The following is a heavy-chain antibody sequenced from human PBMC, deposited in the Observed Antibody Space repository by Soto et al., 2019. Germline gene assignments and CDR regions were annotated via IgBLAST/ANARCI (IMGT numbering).Heavy chain of an antibody. D-gene: IGHD6-19*01. Sequence: GGSLRLSCAASGFTFSNAWMNWVRQAPGKGLEWDGRIKSKNDGRTTDYAAPVKDRFTISRDDSKHTLNLQMNRLKTEEKAVYFCFSQEGSSIAVACTNDAFDIWGQGTMVTVSS. J-gene: IGHJ3*02. CDR2: IKSKNDGRTT. V-gene: IGHV3-15*07. CDR1: GFTFSNAW. CDR3: FSQEGSSIAVACTNDAFDI.